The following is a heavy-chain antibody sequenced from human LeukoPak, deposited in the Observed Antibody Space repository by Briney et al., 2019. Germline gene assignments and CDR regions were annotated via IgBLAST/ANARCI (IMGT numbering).Heavy chain of an antibody. Sequence: GGSLGLSCAASGFTFSSYAMSWVRQAPGKGLEWVSAISGSGGSTYYADSVKGRFTISRDNSKNTLYLQMNSLRAEDTAVYYCAKVGSYXXXXGYYYPYWGQGTLVTVSS. D-gene: IGHD3-22*01. J-gene: IGHJ4*02. V-gene: IGHV3-23*01. CDR1: GFTFSSYA. CDR3: AKVGSYXXXXGYYYPY. CDR2: ISGSGGST.